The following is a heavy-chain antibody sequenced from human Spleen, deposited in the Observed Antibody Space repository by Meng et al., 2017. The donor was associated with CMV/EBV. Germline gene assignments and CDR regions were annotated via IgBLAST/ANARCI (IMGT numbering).Heavy chain of an antibody. J-gene: IGHJ6*02. D-gene: IGHD1-26*01. CDR1: GFTFSSYS. CDR3: ATFSGSHYNDPLDV. Sequence: GESLKISCAASGFTFSSYSMNWVRQAPGKGLEWVSSISSSSAYIYYADSVKGRFTISRDNAKNSLYLQMNSLRAEDTAVYYCATFSGSHYNDPLDVWGQGTTVTVSS. CDR2: ISSSSAYI. V-gene: IGHV3-21*06.